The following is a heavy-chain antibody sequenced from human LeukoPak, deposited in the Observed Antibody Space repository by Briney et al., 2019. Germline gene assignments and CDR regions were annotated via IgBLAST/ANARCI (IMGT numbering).Heavy chain of an antibody. D-gene: IGHD3-22*01. V-gene: IGHV4-59*01. CDR1: GGSIGGYY. CDR3: ARADTPRNYYDRSGFYNYYGMDV. Sequence: SETLSLTCTVSGGSIGGYYWSWVRQSPGEGLEWIGYIYYSGSVNYNPSLKSRVSLSIDTSRNQFSLKLRSVTAADTGVYYCARADTPRNYYDRSGFYNYYGMDVWGQGTTVTVSS. J-gene: IGHJ6*02. CDR2: IYYSGSV.